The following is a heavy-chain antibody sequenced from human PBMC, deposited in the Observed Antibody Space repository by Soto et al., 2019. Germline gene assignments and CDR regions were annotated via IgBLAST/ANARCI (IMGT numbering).Heavy chain of an antibody. Sequence: AASVKVSCKASGYTFTSYYMHWVRQAPGQGLEWMGIINPSGGSTSYAQKFQGRVTMTRDTSTSTVYMELSSLRSEDTAVYYCARSPPKGVVTVAYFDYWGQGTLVTVSS. D-gene: IGHD2-21*02. CDR1: GYTFTSYY. J-gene: IGHJ4*02. V-gene: IGHV1-46*01. CDR2: INPSGGST. CDR3: ARSPPKGVVTVAYFDY.